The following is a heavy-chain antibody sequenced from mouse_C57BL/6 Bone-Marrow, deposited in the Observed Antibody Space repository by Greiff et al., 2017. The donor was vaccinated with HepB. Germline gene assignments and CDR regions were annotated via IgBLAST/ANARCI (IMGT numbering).Heavy chain of an antibody. V-gene: IGHV5-16*01. CDR2: INYDGSST. J-gene: IGHJ2*01. CDR1: GFTFSDYY. Sequence: EVKVVESEGGLVQPGSSMKLSCTASGFTFSDYYMAWVRQVPEKGLEWVANINYDGSSTYYLDSLKSRFIISRDNAKNILYLQMSSLKSEDTATYYCARGPSYYSNYRYFDYWGQGTTLTVSS. D-gene: IGHD2-5*01. CDR3: ARGPSYYSNYRYFDY.